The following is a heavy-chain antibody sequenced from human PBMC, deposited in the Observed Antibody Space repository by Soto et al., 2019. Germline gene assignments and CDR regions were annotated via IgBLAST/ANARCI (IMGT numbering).Heavy chain of an antibody. V-gene: IGHV3-64*01. CDR3: ARVVVVAASSSYYYYYMDV. Sequence: GGSLRLSCAASGFTFSTYGMHWVRQAPGKGLEYVSAISSNGGSTYYANSVKDRLTISRDNSKNTPYLQMGSLRAEDMAVYYCARVVVVAASSSYYYYYMDVWGKGTTVTVSS. CDR2: ISSNGGST. CDR1: GFTFSTYG. J-gene: IGHJ6*03. D-gene: IGHD2-15*01.